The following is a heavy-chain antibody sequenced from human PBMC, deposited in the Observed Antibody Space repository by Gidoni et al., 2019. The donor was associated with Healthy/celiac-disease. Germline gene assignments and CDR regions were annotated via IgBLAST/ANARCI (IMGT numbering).Heavy chain of an antibody. CDR2: ISYDGSNK. CDR1: GFTFSSYA. J-gene: IGHJ3*02. D-gene: IGHD2-2*02. Sequence: QVQLVESGGGVVQPGRSLRLSCAASGFTFSSYAMHWVRQAPGKGLEWVAVISYDGSNKYYADSVKGRFTISRDNSKNTLYLQMNSLRAEDTAVYYCAREGGVPAAITHAFDIWGQGTMVTVSS. V-gene: IGHV3-30-3*01. CDR3: AREGGVPAAITHAFDI.